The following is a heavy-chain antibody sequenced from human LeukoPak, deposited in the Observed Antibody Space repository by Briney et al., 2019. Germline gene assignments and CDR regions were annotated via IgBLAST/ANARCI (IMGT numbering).Heavy chain of an antibody. CDR3: ARVAAGIGFFQH. J-gene: IGHJ1*01. D-gene: IGHD6-13*01. CDR1: GGSISSSNW. V-gene: IGHV4-4*02. CDR2: IYHSGST. Sequence: SGTLSLTCAVSGGSISSSNWWSWVRQPPGKGLEWIGEIYHSGSTNYNPSLKSRVTISVDTSKNQLSLKLSSVTAADTAVYYCARVAAGIGFFQHWGQGTLVTVSS.